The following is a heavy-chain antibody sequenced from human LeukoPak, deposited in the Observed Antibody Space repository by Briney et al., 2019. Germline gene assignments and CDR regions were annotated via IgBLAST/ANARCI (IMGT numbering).Heavy chain of an antibody. CDR3: ARQSTPHGNFDY. V-gene: IGHV3-13*01. Sequence: PGGSLRLSCAASGFFLSNYAMHWVRQPAGKGLGWVSALGTAGDTFYPGSVKGRFTISRDNAKKSLFLQMSSLRAEDTAIYYCARQSTPHGNFDYWGQGTLVTVSS. D-gene: IGHD5-24*01. CDR2: LGTAGDT. J-gene: IGHJ4*02. CDR1: GFFLSNYA.